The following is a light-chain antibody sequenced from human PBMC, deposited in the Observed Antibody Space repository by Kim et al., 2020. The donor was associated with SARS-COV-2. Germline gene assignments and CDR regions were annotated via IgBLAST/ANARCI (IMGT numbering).Light chain of an antibody. J-gene: IGKJ2*03. CDR1: QTIGNW. Sequence: SASVGDRVSISCRASQTIGNWLAWYQQRPGMAPKLLIYKASTLESGVPSRFTGSVSGTEFTLTINSLQPDDFATYYCHRYNSYPDSFGQGTKLEI. V-gene: IGKV1-5*03. CDR3: HRYNSYPDS. CDR2: KAS.